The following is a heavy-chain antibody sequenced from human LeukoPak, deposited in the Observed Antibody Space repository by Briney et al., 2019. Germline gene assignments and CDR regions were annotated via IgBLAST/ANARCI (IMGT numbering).Heavy chain of an antibody. CDR1: GFSFSDYN. CDR3: ARDRSPGWFGP. CDR2: ITSTGTYI. Sequence: GGSLRLSCAASGFSFSDYNMNWVRQAPGKALEWVSSITSTGTYIFYGDSVKGRFTISRDNAKNSLYLQMNGLRAEDTAVYYCARDRSPGWFGPWGQGTLVTVSS. J-gene: IGHJ5*02. V-gene: IGHV3-21*01.